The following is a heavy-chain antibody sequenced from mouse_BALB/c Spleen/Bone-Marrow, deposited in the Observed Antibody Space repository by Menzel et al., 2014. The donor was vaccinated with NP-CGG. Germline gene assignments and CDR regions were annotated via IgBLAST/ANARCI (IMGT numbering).Heavy chain of an antibody. CDR1: GFTFSSFG. Sequence: EVKLVESGGGLVQPGGSRKLSCAASGFTFSSFGMHWVRQAPEKGLEWVAYISSGSSTIYYADTVKGRLNISRDNPKNTLFLQMTSLRSEDTAMYYCARDENYTMEYWGQGTSVTGSS. CDR2: ISSGSSTI. J-gene: IGHJ4*01. V-gene: IGHV5-17*02. CDR3: ARDENYTMEY.